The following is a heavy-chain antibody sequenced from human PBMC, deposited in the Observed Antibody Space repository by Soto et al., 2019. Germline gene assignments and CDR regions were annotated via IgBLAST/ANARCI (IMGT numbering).Heavy chain of an antibody. CDR1: GASIGRFY. V-gene: IGHV4-4*07. CDR3: ARDLSGTGLDI. J-gene: IGHJ6*02. Sequence: QLQLHESGPGLVKPSETLSLPCNVSGASIGRFYWSWIRQSAGKGLEWIGRVYSTGGVTYNPALKGRVTISLDRSNNHVSLEMNSVTAADTAVYFCARDLSGTGLDIWGRGTRVSVSS. D-gene: IGHD1-26*01. CDR2: VYSTGGV.